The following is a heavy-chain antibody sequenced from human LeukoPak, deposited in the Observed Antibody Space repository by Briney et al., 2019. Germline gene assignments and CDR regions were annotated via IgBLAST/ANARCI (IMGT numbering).Heavy chain of an antibody. Sequence: PGGTLSLSCAASGFTFSSYSMNWVRQAPGKGLEWVSYISSSSSTIYYADSVKGRFTISRDNAKNSLYLQMNSLRGEDTAVYYCARDGSWYYDSLTGYLPYVYYGMDVWGQGTTVTVSS. D-gene: IGHD3-9*01. CDR1: GFTFSSYS. V-gene: IGHV3-48*01. CDR2: ISSSSSTI. J-gene: IGHJ6*02. CDR3: ARDGSWYYDSLTGYLPYVYYGMDV.